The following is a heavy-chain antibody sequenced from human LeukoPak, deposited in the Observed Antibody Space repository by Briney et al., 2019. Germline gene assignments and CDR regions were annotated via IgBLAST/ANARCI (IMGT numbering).Heavy chain of an antibody. CDR2: VSGGGGST. CDR1: GFTFTNFG. D-gene: IGHD3-22*01. J-gene: IGHJ4*02. CDR3: AKEKNSGYYYHFDY. Sequence: TGGSLRLSCADSGFTFTNFGMSWVRQAPGKGLEWVSAVSGGGGSTFYADSVKGRFTISRDNSKNTVYLQMNSLRAEDTAIYYCAKEKNSGYYYHFDYWGQGTLVTVSS. V-gene: IGHV3-23*01.